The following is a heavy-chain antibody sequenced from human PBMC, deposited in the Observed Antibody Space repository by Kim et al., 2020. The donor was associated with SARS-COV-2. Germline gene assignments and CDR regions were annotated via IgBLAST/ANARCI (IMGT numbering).Heavy chain of an antibody. CDR2: IYYSGST. V-gene: IGHV4-39*01. D-gene: IGHD1-26*01. Sequence: SETLSLTCTVSGGSISSSSYYWGWIRQPPGKGLEWIGSIYYSGSTYYNPSLKSRVTISVDTSKNQFSLKLSSVTAADTAVYYCARRRIVGANPVGYFDY. CDR3: ARRRIVGANPVGYFDY. CDR1: GGSISSSSYY. J-gene: IGHJ4*01.